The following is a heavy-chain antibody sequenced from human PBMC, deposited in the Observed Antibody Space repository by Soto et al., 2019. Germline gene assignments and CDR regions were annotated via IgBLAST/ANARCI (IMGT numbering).Heavy chain of an antibody. CDR3: ARDRHSSSSGYFEY. Sequence: GGSLRLSCAASEFTFRSYWMHWVRQSPGKGLVWVSRISGDGSSTNYADSVKGRFTISRDNAKNTVYLQIDSLRAEDTAVYYCARDRHSSSSGYFEYWGQGTLVTVSS. CDR2: ISGDGSST. D-gene: IGHD6-6*01. J-gene: IGHJ4*02. CDR1: EFTFRSYW. V-gene: IGHV3-74*01.